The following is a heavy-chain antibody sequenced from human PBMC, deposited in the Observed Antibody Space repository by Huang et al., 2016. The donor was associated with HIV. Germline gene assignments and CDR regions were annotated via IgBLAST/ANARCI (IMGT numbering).Heavy chain of an antibody. J-gene: IGHJ4*02. CDR2: IDYSGDT. V-gene: IGHV4-59*01. CDR1: GGSTNAFY. CDR3: ARLHSPSSLWYFDY. Sequence: QVHLQESGPGLVRPSGTLSLTCGVSGGSTNAFYWSWIRQSPGKGVEWIGSIDYSGDTNDNPALKSRVTMSIDTSNNQCSLKVNSVTAADTAVYYCARLHSPSSLWYFDYWGQGTLLTVSS. D-gene: IGHD6-13*01.